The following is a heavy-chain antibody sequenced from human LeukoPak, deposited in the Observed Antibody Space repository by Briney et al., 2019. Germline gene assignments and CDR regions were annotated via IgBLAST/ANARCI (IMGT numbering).Heavy chain of an antibody. CDR1: GYTFTSYA. J-gene: IGHJ4*02. CDR2: INTNTGNP. Sequence: ASVKVSCKASGYTFTSYAMNWVRQAPGQGLEWMGWINTNTGNPTYAQGFTGRFVFSLDTSVSTAYLQISSLKAEDTAVYYCARDLVWFGELDTGLFDYWGQGTLVTVSS. D-gene: IGHD3-10*01. V-gene: IGHV7-4-1*02. CDR3: ARDLVWFGELDTGLFDY.